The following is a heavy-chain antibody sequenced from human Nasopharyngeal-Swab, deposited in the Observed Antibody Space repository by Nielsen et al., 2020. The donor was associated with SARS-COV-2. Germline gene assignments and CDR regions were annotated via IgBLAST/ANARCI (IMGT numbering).Heavy chain of an antibody. V-gene: IGHV3-21*01. D-gene: IGHD6-6*01. J-gene: IGHJ6*02. CDR1: GFTFSSYS. Sequence: GGSLRLSCAASGFTFSSYSMNWVRQAPGKGLEWVSSISSSSSYIYYADSVKDRFTISRDNAKNSLYLQMNSLRAEDTAVYYCARDHSSSYPGTAGYGMDVWGQGTTVTVSS. CDR2: ISSSSSYI. CDR3: ARDHSSSYPGTAGYGMDV.